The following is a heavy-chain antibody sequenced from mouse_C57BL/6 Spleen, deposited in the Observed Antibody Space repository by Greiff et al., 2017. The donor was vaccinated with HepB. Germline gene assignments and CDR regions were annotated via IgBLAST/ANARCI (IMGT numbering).Heavy chain of an antibody. CDR1: GYAFSSSW. V-gene: IGHV1-82*01. D-gene: IGHD1-1*01. Sequence: VQLVESGPELVKPGASVKISCKASGYAFSSSWMNWVKQRPGKGLEWIGRIYPGDGDTNYNGKFKGKATLTADKSSSTAYMQLSSLTSEDSAVYFCARTYYGSIGSYFDYWGQGTTLTVSS. CDR3: ARTYYGSIGSYFDY. J-gene: IGHJ2*01. CDR2: IYPGDGDT.